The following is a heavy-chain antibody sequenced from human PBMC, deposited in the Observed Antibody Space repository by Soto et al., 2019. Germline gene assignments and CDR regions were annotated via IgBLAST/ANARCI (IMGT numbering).Heavy chain of an antibody. CDR1: GGSIRGGDYY. CDR3: ARLSSLYYNSDYGGYYFDY. J-gene: IGHJ4*02. CDR2: ILYSGNS. V-gene: IGHV4-31*03. Sequence: QVQLQESGPGLVKPSQTLSLTCTVSGGSIRGGDYYWSLIRQHPWKGLEWIGYILYSGNSVYNPALQSGVTISVETSKDLFFLQLCSVTAADTAIYYCARLSSLYYNSDYGGYYFDYWGQGTLLSVSS. D-gene: IGHD3-10*01.